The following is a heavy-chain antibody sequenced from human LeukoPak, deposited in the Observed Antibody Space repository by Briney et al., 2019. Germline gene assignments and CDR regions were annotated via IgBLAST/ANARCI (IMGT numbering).Heavy chain of an antibody. Sequence: PSETLSLTCTLSRGSLNYYYWSWIRQPPGKGLEWIGYIYYTGSTNYDPSLKSRVTISIDTSKNQFSLKLTSVTAADTAVYYCARRSSSFVDYRGQGTLVTVSS. CDR2: IYYTGST. CDR3: ARRSSSFVDY. D-gene: IGHD6-13*01. CDR1: RGSLNYYY. V-gene: IGHV4-59*01. J-gene: IGHJ4*02.